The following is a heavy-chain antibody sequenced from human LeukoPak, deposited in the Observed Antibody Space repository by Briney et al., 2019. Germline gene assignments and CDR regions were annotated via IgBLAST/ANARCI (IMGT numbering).Heavy chain of an antibody. CDR2: ISGSGGST. J-gene: IGHJ6*03. Sequence: GGSLRLSCAASGFTFSSYAMSWVRQAPGKGLEWVSAISGSGGSTYYADSVKGRFTISRDNSKNTLYLQMNSLRAEDTAVYYCAKDSAYDFWSGYYYYMDVWGKGTTVTVSS. CDR1: GFTFSSYA. D-gene: IGHD3-3*01. V-gene: IGHV3-23*01. CDR3: AKDSAYDFWSGYYYYMDV.